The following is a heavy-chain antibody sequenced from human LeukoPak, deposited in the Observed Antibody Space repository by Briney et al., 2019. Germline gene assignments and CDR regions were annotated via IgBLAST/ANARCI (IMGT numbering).Heavy chain of an antibody. Sequence: PGGSLRLYCAASGFDFRIFLMSWVRQAPGKGLEWVANINQDGGEKYYVDSVKGRFTISRDNAKNSLYLQMHSLRAEDTAVYYCVRDNSQRSRFDPWGHGDSGTVSS. CDR2: INQDGGEK. CDR1: GFDFRIFL. CDR3: VRDNSQRSRFDP. J-gene: IGHJ5*02. V-gene: IGHV3-7*05. D-gene: IGHD2-21*01.